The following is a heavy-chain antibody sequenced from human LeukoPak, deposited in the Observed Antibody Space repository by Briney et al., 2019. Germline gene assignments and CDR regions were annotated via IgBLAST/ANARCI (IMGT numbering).Heavy chain of an antibody. CDR2: VSGSGGST. D-gene: IGHD2-8*01. Sequence: PGGSLRLSCEVSGFIFSSYAMSWVRQAPGKGLEWVSVVSGSGGSTYYADSVKGRFTIFRDNSKNTLFPQMNSLRAEDTAVYYCAKVLRSWYYFDYWGQGALVTVSS. CDR3: AKVLRSWYYFDY. V-gene: IGHV3-23*01. J-gene: IGHJ4*02. CDR1: GFIFSSYA.